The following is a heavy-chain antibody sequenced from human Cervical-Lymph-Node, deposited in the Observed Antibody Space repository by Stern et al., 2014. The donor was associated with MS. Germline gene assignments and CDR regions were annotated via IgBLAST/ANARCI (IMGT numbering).Heavy chain of an antibody. CDR1: GGPISSYY. CDR3: ARGPLPREYFQH. J-gene: IGHJ1*01. V-gene: IGHV4-59*01. CDR2: IYYSGST. Sequence: QVQLQESGPGLVKPSETLSLTCTVSGGPISSYYWSWIRQPPGKGLEWIGYIYYSGSTNYNPSLNSRVTISVDTSKNQFPLKLGSVTAADTAVYYCARGPLPREYFQHWGQGTLVTVSS.